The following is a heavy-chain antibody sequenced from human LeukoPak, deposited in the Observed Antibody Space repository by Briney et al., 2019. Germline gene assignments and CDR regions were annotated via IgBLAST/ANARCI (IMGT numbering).Heavy chain of an antibody. V-gene: IGHV3-30*02. J-gene: IGHJ4*02. CDR1: GFTFSSYG. D-gene: IGHD1-7*01. Sequence: GGSLRLACAASGFTFSSYGMHWVRQAPGKGLEWVAFIRYDGSKNYYADSVKGRFTISRDNSRNTLDLQMNSLRAEDTAVYYCAKDRGTGTTVDYFDNWGQGTLVTVSS. CDR3: AKDRGTGTTVDYFDN. CDR2: IRYDGSKN.